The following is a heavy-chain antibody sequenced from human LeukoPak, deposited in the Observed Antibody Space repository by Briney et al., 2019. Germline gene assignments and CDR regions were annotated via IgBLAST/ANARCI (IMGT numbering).Heavy chain of an antibody. V-gene: IGHV4-61*08. J-gene: IGHJ5*02. CDR2: VYYIGTT. Sequence: SETPSLTCSVSSGSVSSPDSYWSWIRQPPGKGLEWIGNVYYIGTTTYSSSLKSRVTISVDTSKNQFSLEVTSVTAADTAVYYCARNTSSSPWFDPWAQGTLVTVSS. CDR1: SGSVSSPDSY. D-gene: IGHD6-6*01. CDR3: ARNTSSSPWFDP.